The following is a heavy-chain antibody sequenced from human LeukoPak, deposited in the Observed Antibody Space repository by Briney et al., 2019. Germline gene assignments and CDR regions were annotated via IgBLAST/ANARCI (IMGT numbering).Heavy chain of an antibody. CDR2: INHSGST. J-gene: IGHJ5*02. V-gene: IGHV4-34*01. D-gene: IGHD3-16*01. CDR1: GGSSSGYY. CDR3: ARHYGP. Sequence: SETLSLTCAVYGGSSSGYYWSWIRQPPGKGLEWIGEINHSGSTNYNPSLKSRVTISVDTSKNQFSLKLTSVTAADTAVYYCARHYGPWGQGTLVTVSS.